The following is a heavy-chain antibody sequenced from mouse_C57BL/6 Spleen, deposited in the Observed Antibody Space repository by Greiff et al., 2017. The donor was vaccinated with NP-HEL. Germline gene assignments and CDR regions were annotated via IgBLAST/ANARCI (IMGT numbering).Heavy chain of an antibody. D-gene: IGHD1-1*01. V-gene: IGHV1-53*01. CDR1: GYTFTSYW. J-gene: IGHJ2*01. Sequence: QVQLKQPGTELVKPGASVKLSCKASGYTFTSYWMHWVKQRPGQGLEWIGNINPSNGGTNYNEKFKSKATLTVDKSSSTAYMQLSSLTSEDSAVYYCAREGEFYYGSSYVGYFDYWGQGTTLTVSS. CDR2: INPSNGGT. CDR3: AREGEFYYGSSYVGYFDY.